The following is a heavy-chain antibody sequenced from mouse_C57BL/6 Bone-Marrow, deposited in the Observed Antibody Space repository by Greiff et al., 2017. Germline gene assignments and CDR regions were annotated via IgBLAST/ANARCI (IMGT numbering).Heavy chain of an antibody. Sequence: QVQLQQSGAELMKPGASVKLSCKATGYTFTGYWIEWVKQRPGHGLEWIGEIIPGSGSTNYNEKFKGKATFTADTSSNTAYMQLSSLTSEDSAICSCARCPYDYDEGWYFDVWGTGTTVTVSS. CDR3: ARCPYDYDEGWYFDV. CDR2: IIPGSGST. D-gene: IGHD2-4*01. V-gene: IGHV1-9*01. J-gene: IGHJ1*03. CDR1: GYTFTGYW.